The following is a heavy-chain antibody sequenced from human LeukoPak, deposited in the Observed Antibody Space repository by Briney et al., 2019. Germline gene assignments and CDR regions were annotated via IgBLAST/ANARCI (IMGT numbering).Heavy chain of an antibody. CDR2: MYLSGTT. V-gene: IGHV4-4*02. D-gene: IGHD3-22*01. J-gene: IGHJ4*02. Sequence: SETLSLTCTVSGDSINSLNLWSWVRQPPGKGLEWIGEMYLSGTTHSNPSVKSRVTISIDKSKNQFFLNLSSVTAADTAVYYCAGLVGRYSSGLYYYYFDYWGQGTLVTVSS. CDR1: GDSINSLNL. CDR3: AGLVGRYSSGLYYYYFDY.